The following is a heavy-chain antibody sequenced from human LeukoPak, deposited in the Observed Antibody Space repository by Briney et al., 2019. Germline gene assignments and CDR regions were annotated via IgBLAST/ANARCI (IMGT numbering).Heavy chain of an antibody. CDR2: IYYSGST. D-gene: IGHD3-22*01. J-gene: IGHJ4*02. Sequence: SETLSLTCTVSGGSISSSSYYWGWIRQPPGKGLEWIGSIYYSGSTYYNPSLKSRVTISVDTSKNQFSLKLSSVTAADTAVYYRARHTRGYDSSGYYYELFDYWGQGTLVTVSS. CDR1: GGSISSSSYY. V-gene: IGHV4-39*01. CDR3: ARHTRGYDSSGYYYELFDY.